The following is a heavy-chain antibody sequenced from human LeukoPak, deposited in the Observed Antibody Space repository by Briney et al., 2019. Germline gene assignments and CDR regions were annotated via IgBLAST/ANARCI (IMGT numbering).Heavy chain of an antibody. CDR1: GFTFSSYA. CDR3: AKDSSDYYFDY. V-gene: IGHV3-64*01. J-gene: IGHJ4*02. CDR2: ISSNGGST. D-gene: IGHD3-22*01. Sequence: PGGSLRLSCAASGFTFSSYAMHWVRQAPGKGLEYVSAISSNGGSTYYANSVKGRFTISRDNSKNTLYVQMNSLRADDTAVYYCAKDSSDYYFDYWGQGTLVTVSS.